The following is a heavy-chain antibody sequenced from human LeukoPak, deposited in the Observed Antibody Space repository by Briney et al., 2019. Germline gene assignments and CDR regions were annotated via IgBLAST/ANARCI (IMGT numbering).Heavy chain of an antibody. CDR2: FDPEDGET. CDR1: GYTLTKRS. Sequence: ASVKVSCKVSGYTLTKRSMHWLRQAPGKGLEWMGGFDPEDGETIYAQKFQGRVTMTEDTSTDTAYMELSSLRSEDTAVYYCATVAYCGGDCYPFDYWGQGTLVTVSS. D-gene: IGHD2-21*02. CDR3: ATVAYCGGDCYPFDY. J-gene: IGHJ4*02. V-gene: IGHV1-24*01.